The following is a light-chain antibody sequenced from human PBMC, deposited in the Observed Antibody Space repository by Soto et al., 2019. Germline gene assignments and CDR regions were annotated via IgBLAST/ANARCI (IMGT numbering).Light chain of an antibody. CDR1: QSVTGSY. CDR3: QQYGSSPRT. V-gene: IGKV3-20*01. Sequence: EIVLTQSPGTLSLSPGEGATLSCRASQSVTGSYLAWYQQKPGQAPRLLIYGASSRATGIPDRFSGSESGTDFTLTISRLEPEDFAVDYCQQYGSSPRTFGQGTKVEI. CDR2: GAS. J-gene: IGKJ1*01.